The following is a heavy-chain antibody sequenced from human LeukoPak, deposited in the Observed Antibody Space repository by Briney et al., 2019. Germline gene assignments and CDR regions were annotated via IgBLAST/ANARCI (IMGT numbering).Heavy chain of an antibody. CDR3: ARVGSLRAPAASDY. Sequence: GASVKVSCKASGYTFTSYDINWVRQATGQGLEWMGWMNPNSGNTGYAQKFQGRVTITRNTSISTAYMGLSSLRSEDTAVYYCARVGSLRAPAASDYWGQGTLVTVSS. J-gene: IGHJ4*02. V-gene: IGHV1-8*03. CDR2: MNPNSGNT. D-gene: IGHD2-2*01. CDR1: GYTFTSYD.